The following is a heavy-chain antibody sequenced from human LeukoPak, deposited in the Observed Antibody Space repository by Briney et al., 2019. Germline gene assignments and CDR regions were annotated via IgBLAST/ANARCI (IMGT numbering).Heavy chain of an antibody. J-gene: IGHJ5*02. V-gene: IGHV4-39*01. D-gene: IGHD3-10*01. CDR1: GASISGSGYY. CDR3: ARLYGSGSWFDP. CDR2: IYYSGST. Sequence: SETLSLTCAVSGASISGSGYYWGWVRQPPGKGLEWIGNIYYSGSTYYNAPLQSRVTISIDTSKNQFSLRLNSVTAADTAVYYCARLYGSGSWFDPWGQGTVVTVSS.